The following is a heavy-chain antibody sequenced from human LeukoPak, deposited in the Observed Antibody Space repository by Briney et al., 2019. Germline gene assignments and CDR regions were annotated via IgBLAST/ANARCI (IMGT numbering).Heavy chain of an antibody. CDR2: IIPMFGTA. D-gene: IGHD5/OR15-5a*01. V-gene: IGHV1-69*05. J-gene: IGHJ2*01. CDR3: ARARGIYEGYFDL. Sequence: SVKVSCKASGGTFSIYAISWVRQDPGQGLEWMGGIIPMFGTANYAQKFQGRVTITTDESTSTTYMELSSLKSEDTAVYYCARARGIYEGYFDLWGRGTLVTVSS. CDR1: GGTFSIYA.